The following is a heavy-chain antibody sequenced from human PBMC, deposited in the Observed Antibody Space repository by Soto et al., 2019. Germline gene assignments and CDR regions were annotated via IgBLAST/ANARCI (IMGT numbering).Heavy chain of an antibody. CDR1: GGSISSSSYY. Sequence: QLQLQESGPGLVKPSETLSLTCTVSGGSISSSSYYWGWIRQPPGKGLEWIGSIYYSGSTYYNPSLKSRVTISVDTSKNQFSLKLSSVTAADTAVYYCARPIFLGGNPGFDYWGQGTLVTVSS. V-gene: IGHV4-39*01. CDR3: ARPIFLGGNPGFDY. J-gene: IGHJ4*02. CDR2: IYYSGST. D-gene: IGHD2-15*01.